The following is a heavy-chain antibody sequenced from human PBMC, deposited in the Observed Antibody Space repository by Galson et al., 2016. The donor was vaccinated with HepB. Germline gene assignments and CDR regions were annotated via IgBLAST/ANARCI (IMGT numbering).Heavy chain of an antibody. D-gene: IGHD2-15*01. CDR2: IYTSGST. CDR3: ASCSGGSCYSGWADAFDI. J-gene: IGHJ3*02. CDR1: GGSISSGSYY. V-gene: IGHV4-61*02. Sequence: TLSLTCTVSGGSISSGSYYWSWIRQPAGKGLEWIGRIYTSGSTNYNPSLKSRVTISVDTSKNQFSLKLSSVTAADTAVYYCASCSGGSCYSGWADAFDIWGQGTMVTVSS.